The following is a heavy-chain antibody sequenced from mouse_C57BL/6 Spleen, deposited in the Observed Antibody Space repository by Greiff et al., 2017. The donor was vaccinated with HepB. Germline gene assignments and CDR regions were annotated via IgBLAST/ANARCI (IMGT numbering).Heavy chain of an antibody. V-gene: IGHV1-55*01. CDR1: GYTFTSYW. J-gene: IGHJ3*01. CDR2: IYPGSGST. Sequence: VQLQQPGAELVKPGASVKMSCKASGYTFTSYWITWVKQRPGQGLEWIGDIYPGSGSTNYNEKFKSKATLTVDTSSSTAYMQLSSLTSEDSAVYYCARSSPHYYGSRRFAYWGQGTLVTVSA. CDR3: ARSSPHYYGSRRFAY. D-gene: IGHD1-1*01.